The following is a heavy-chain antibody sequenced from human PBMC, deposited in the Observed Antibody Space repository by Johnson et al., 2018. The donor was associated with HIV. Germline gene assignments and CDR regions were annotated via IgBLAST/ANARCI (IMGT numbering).Heavy chain of an antibody. V-gene: IGHV3-11*01. Sequence: QVQLVESGGGLVKPGGSLRLSCAASGFSFSDYYLSWIRQAPGKGLEWVASIKRDGSANYYADSVKGRFTISRDNDKNSLYLQMNSLRPEDTALYYCAREHSLQSSSLDIWGQGTMVTVSS. CDR2: IKRDGSAN. D-gene: IGHD6-6*01. CDR3: AREHSLQSSSLDI. J-gene: IGHJ3*02. CDR1: GFSFSDYY.